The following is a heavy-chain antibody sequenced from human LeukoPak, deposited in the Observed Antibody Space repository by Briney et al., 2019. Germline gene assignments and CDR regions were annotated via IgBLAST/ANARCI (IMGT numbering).Heavy chain of an antibody. CDR1: GYTFTGYY. CDR2: INAGNGNT. Sequence: GASVKVSCKASGYTFTGYYMHWVRQAPGQRLEWMGWINAGNGNTKYSQKFQGRVTITRDTSASTAYMELSSLRSEDTAVYYCAAYGGNSGKLDYWGQGTLVTVSS. D-gene: IGHD4-23*01. J-gene: IGHJ4*02. V-gene: IGHV1/OR15-3*02. CDR3: AAYGGNSGKLDY.